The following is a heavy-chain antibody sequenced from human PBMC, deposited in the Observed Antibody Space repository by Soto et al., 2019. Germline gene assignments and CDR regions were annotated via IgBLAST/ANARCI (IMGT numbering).Heavy chain of an antibody. CDR2: IYYSGST. CDR1: GGSISSYY. Sequence: LSLTCTVSGGSISSYYWSWIRQPPGKGLEWIGYIYYSGSTNYNPSLKSRVTISVDTSKNQFSLKPSSVTAADTAVYYCARGEEDVDIVATTRGYFDYWGQGTLVTRLL. J-gene: IGHJ4*02. V-gene: IGHV4-59*01. CDR3: ARGEEDVDIVATTRGYFDY. D-gene: IGHD5-12*01.